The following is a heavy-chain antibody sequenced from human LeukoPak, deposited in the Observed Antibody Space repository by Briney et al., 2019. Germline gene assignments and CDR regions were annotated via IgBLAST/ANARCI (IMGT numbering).Heavy chain of an antibody. D-gene: IGHD3-10*01. CDR3: ARGHRFAFDY. J-gene: IGHJ4*02. Sequence: SQTLSLTCAISGDSVSTNSASWNWIRQSPSRGLEWQGRTYYKSKWYNDYSVSVKSRITVIPDASKNQFSLQLNSVTAEDTAVYFCARGHRFAFDYWGQGTLVTVSS. V-gene: IGHV6-1*01. CDR1: GDSVSTNSAS. CDR2: TYYKSKWYN.